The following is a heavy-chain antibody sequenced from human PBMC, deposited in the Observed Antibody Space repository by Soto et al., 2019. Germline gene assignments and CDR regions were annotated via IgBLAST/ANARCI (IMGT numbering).Heavy chain of an antibody. D-gene: IGHD6-19*01. J-gene: IGHJ3*02. CDR2: IKHDGSEQ. V-gene: IGHV3-7*04. CDR1: GFTLSNAW. CDR3: ARAMGTDGWSNHPFDI. Sequence: GXSLRLSCAASGFTLSNAWMNWFRQAPVNGLEWVATIKHDGSEQYYVDSVKGRFIVSRDNAKNSLFLQMNGLRVEDTAVYFCARAMGTDGWSNHPFDIWGQGTMVTVSS.